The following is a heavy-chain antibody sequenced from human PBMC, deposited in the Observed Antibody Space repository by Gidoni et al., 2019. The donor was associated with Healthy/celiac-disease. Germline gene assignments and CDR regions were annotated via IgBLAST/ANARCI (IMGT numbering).Heavy chain of an antibody. Sequence: EVQLLESGGGLVQPGGSLRLSCAASGFTFSSYAMSWVRQAPGQGLEWVSAISGSGGSTYYADSVKGRFTISRDNSKNTLYLQMNSLRAEDTAVYYCAKDVQDIVVVVAASAFDIWGQGTMVTVSS. CDR1: GFTFSSYA. J-gene: IGHJ3*02. CDR3: AKDVQDIVVVVAASAFDI. CDR2: ISGSGGST. D-gene: IGHD2-15*01. V-gene: IGHV3-23*01.